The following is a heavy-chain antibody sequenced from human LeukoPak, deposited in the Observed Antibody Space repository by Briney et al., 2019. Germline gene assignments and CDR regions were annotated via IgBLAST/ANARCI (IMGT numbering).Heavy chain of an antibody. J-gene: IGHJ5*02. CDR1: GFTFSNYA. V-gene: IGHV3-23*01. D-gene: IGHD4-23*01. Sequence: GGSLRLSCAASGFTFSNYAMNWVRQAPGKGLEWVSDISGSGGSTYYADSVKGRLAISRDNSKNTLYLQMSSLRVEDTAVYYCAKDRGPGGKVYWFDPWGQGTLVTVSS. CDR2: ISGSGGST. CDR3: AKDRGPGGKVYWFDP.